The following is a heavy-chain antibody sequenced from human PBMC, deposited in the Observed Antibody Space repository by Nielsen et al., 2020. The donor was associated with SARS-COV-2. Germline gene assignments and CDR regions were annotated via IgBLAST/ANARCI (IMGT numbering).Heavy chain of an antibody. V-gene: IGHV3-9*01. CDR2: ISWNSGSI. Sequence: SLKISCAASGFTFDDYAMHWVRQAPGKGLEWVSGISWNSGSIGYVDSVKGRFTISRDNARNSLYLKMDNLRVDDTAVYFCVREWGYWGQGILVTVSS. CDR3: VREWGY. D-gene: IGHD7-27*01. J-gene: IGHJ4*02. CDR1: GFTFDDYA.